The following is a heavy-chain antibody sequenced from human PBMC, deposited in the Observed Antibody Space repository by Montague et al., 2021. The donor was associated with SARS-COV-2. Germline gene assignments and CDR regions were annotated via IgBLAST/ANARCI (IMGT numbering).Heavy chain of an antibody. V-gene: IGHV4-34*01. CDR1: GGSFSGYY. Sequence: SETLSLTCAVYGGSFSGYYWSWIRQPPGKGLEWIGEINHSGSANYNPSLKSRVTISVDTSKSQFSLKVSSVTAADTAVYFCARGVLGENRYASGWFLTHHYNSLDVWGQGTTVTVSS. CDR2: INHSGSA. CDR3: ARGVLGENRYASGWFLTHHYNSLDV. D-gene: IGHD6-19*01. J-gene: IGHJ6*02.